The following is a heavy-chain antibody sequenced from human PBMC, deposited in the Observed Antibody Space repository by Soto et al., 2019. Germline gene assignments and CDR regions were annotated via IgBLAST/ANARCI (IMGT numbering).Heavy chain of an antibody. D-gene: IGHD1-1*01. J-gene: IGHJ4*02. CDR2: ISAYSGNT. CDR1: GFTFTNYY. CDR3: ARGDTYYVNWYFDY. V-gene: IGHV1-18*01. Sequence: QVQLVQSGAEVKKPGASVKVSCKTSGFTFTNYYINWVRQAPGQGLEVMGWISAYSGNTNYAQNLQGRVTMTTDTSASTAYLELRSLRSDDTAVYFCARGDTYYVNWYFDYWGQGTLFTVSS.